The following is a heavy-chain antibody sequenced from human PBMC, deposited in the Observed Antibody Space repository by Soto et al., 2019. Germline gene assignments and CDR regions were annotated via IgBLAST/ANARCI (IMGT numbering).Heavy chain of an antibody. Sequence: GGSLRLSCAASGFPFSTYWMSWVRQAPGKGLEWVANIKEDGSEKYYVDSVKGRFTISRDNAKNSLYLQMNSLRAEDTAVYYCARHNYGYNYWGQGTLVTVSS. J-gene: IGHJ4*02. V-gene: IGHV3-7*01. D-gene: IGHD5-18*01. CDR2: IKEDGSEK. CDR1: GFPFSTYW. CDR3: ARHNYGYNY.